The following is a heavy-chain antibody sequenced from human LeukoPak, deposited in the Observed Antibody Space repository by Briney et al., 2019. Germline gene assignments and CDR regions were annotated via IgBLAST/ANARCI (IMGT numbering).Heavy chain of an antibody. CDR2: INHSGST. Sequence: PSGTLSLTCAVYGGSFSGYYWSWIRQPPGKGLEWIGEINHSGSTNYNPSLKSRVTISVDTSKNQFSLKLSSVTAADTAVYYCARGLKYYDFWSGYYPFGSWFDPWGQGTLVTVSS. J-gene: IGHJ5*02. V-gene: IGHV4-34*01. D-gene: IGHD3-3*01. CDR1: GGSFSGYY. CDR3: ARGLKYYDFWSGYYPFGSWFDP.